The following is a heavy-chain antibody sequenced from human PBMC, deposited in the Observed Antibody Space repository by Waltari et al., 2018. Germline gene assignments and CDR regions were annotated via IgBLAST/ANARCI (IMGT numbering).Heavy chain of an antibody. CDR2: IYWNDDK. D-gene: IGHD3-16*02. CDR1: GFSLSTSGVG. CDR3: AHRRHYDYIWGSYPHDAFDI. J-gene: IGHJ3*02. V-gene: IGHV2-5*01. Sequence: QITLKESGPTLVKSTQTLTLTCTFSGFSLSTSGVGVGWIRQPPGKALEWLALIYWNDDKRYSPSLKSRLTITKDTSKNQVVLTMTNMDPVDTATYYCAHRRHYDYIWGSYPHDAFDIWGQGTMVTVSS.